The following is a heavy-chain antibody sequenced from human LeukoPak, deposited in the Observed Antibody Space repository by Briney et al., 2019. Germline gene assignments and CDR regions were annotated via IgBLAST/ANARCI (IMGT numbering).Heavy chain of an antibody. CDR1: GYTFADNF. V-gene: IGHV1-2*02. D-gene: IGHD1-1*01. J-gene: IGHJ6*03. Sequence: ASVRVSCKASGYTFADNFIHWVRQAPGQGLEWMGWINPNNGGTNYAQTFHGRVSMTGDTSISTAYMELNSLRSDDTAVYYCARVITNDNYYYYNMDVWGKGTAVTVSS. CDR3: ARVITNDNYYYYNMDV. CDR2: INPNNGGT.